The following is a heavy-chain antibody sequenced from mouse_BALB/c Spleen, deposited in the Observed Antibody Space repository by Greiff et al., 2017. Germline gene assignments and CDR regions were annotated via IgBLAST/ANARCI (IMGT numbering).Heavy chain of an antibody. CDR1: GYTFSSYW. V-gene: IGHV1-9*01. CDR2: ILPGSGST. J-gene: IGHJ4*01. Sequence: VQLQQSGAELMKPGASVKISCKATGYTFSSYWIEWVKQRPGHGLEWIGEILPGSGSTNYNEKFKGKATFTADTSSNTAYMQLSSLTSEDSAVYYCARYLTGAAMDYWGQGTSVTVSS. CDR3: ARYLTGAAMDY. D-gene: IGHD4-1*01.